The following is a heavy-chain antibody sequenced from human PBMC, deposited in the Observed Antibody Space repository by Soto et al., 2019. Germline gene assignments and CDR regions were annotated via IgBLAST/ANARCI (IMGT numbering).Heavy chain of an antibody. D-gene: IGHD4-17*01. V-gene: IGHV4-59*01. CDR3: AGYGEHFDY. Sequence: SGTLSLTCTVSGGSISSYYWSWIRQPPGKGLEWIGYIYYSGSTNYNPSLKSRVTISVDTSKNQFSLKLSSVTAADTAVYYCAGYGEHFDYWGQGTLVTVSS. CDR1: GGSISSYY. CDR2: IYYSGST. J-gene: IGHJ4*02.